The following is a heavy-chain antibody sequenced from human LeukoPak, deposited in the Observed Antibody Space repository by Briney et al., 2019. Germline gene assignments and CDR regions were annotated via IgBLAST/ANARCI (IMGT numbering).Heavy chain of an antibody. Sequence: SETLSLTCAVYGGSFSGYYWSWIRQPPGKGLEWIGEINHSGSTNYNPSLKSRVTISVDTSKNQFSLKLSSVTAAVTAVYYCARGIGFDYWGQGTLVTVSS. J-gene: IGHJ4*02. CDR3: ARGIGFDY. CDR1: GGSFSGYY. V-gene: IGHV4-34*01. D-gene: IGHD3-10*01. CDR2: INHSGST.